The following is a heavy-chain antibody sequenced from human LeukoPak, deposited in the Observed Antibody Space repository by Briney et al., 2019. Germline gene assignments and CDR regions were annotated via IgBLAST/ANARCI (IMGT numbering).Heavy chain of an antibody. J-gene: IGHJ4*02. CDR1: GFTFSSYW. V-gene: IGHV3-74*01. Sequence: GGSLRLSCAASGFTFSSYWMHWVRQAPGKGLVWVSRINTDGSSTSYADSVKGRFTISRDNAKNTLYLQMNSLRAEDTAVYYCAREVDFWSGYYFDYWGQGTLVTVSS. CDR3: AREVDFWSGYYFDY. CDR2: INTDGSST. D-gene: IGHD3-3*01.